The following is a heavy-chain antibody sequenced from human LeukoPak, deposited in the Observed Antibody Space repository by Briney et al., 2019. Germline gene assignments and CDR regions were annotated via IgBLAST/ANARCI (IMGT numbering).Heavy chain of an antibody. V-gene: IGHV4-30-4*08. D-gene: IGHD2-2*01. J-gene: IGHJ4*02. CDR2: IYYSEST. CDR1: GDSISSGDYY. Sequence: PSETLSLTCTVSGDSISSGDYYWSWIRQPPGKGLEWIGYIYYSESTYYNPSLKSRVTISVDTSKNQFSLKLSSVTAADTAVYYCARVLCSTISRYSFDYWGQGTLVTVSS. CDR3: ARVLCSTISRYSFDY.